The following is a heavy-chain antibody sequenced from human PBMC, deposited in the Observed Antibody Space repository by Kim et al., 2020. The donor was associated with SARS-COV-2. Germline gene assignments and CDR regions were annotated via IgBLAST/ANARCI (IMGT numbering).Heavy chain of an antibody. CDR1: GGSISSSTYF. J-gene: IGHJ4*02. V-gene: IGHV4-39*01. D-gene: IGHD3-10*01. CDR2: VYYSGTT. CDR3: ARQGAGTDYMRGFDY. Sequence: SETLSLTCSVSGGSISSSTYFWGWIRQPPGKGLEWIASVYYSGTTYYNPSLKSRVTISVDTSRNQFSLKLTSVTAADTTVYYCARQGAGTDYMRGFDYWGQGMLVTVSS.